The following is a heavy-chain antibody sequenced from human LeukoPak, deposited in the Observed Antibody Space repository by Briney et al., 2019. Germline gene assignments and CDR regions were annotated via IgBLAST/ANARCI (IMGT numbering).Heavy chain of an antibody. V-gene: IGHV3-48*03. CDR2: TSSSGSTI. J-gene: IGHJ4*02. D-gene: IGHD1-20*01. Sequence: PGGSLRLSCAASGFTFSSYEMNWVRQAPGKGLEWVSYTSSSGSTIYYADSVKGRFTISRDNSKNTLYLQMNSLRAEDTAVYYCARDLRYNWNELAYWGQGTLVTVSS. CDR1: GFTFSSYE. CDR3: ARDLRYNWNELAY.